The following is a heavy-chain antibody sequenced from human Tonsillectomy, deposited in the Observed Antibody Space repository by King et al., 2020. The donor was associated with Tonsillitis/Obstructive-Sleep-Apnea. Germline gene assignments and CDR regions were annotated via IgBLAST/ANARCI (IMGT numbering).Heavy chain of an antibody. J-gene: IGHJ4*02. CDR1: GFSLSTSGMC. Sequence: VTLQESGPALVKPTQTLTLTCTFSGFSLSTSGMCMSWIRQPPGKALECLARIDWDDDKYYSTSLKTRLTISKDTSKNQVVLTMTNMDPVDTATYYCARSYYDFWSGYPWGLDYWGQGTLVTVSS. CDR2: IDWDDDK. D-gene: IGHD3-3*01. CDR3: ARSYYDFWSGYPWGLDY. V-gene: IGHV2-70*11.